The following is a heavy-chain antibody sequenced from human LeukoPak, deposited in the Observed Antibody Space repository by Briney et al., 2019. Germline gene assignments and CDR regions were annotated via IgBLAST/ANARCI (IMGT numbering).Heavy chain of an antibody. CDR3: AREESGGYFDY. J-gene: IGHJ4*02. Sequence: ASVKVSCKASGFTFTNYYMHWVRQAPVQGLEKLGLISPTGSSTNYAQKFRGRVTMTRDTSTTTVYMELSRLRSEDTAVYYCAREESGGYFDYWGQGTLVTVSS. V-gene: IGHV1-46*01. CDR1: GFTFTNYY. CDR2: ISPTGSST. D-gene: IGHD2-8*02.